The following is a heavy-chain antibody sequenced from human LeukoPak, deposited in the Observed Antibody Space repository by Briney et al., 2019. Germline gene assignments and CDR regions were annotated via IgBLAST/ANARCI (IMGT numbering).Heavy chain of an antibody. Sequence: GGSLRLSCAASGFSFSSYGMHWVRQAPGKGLEWVALISYGGSNTYYADSVKGRFTISRDNAKNSLYLQMNSLRAEDTALYYCAKETGYSSDYGMDVWGQGTTVTVSS. CDR1: GFSFSSYG. CDR2: ISYGGSNT. V-gene: IGHV3-30*18. CDR3: AKETGYSSDYGMDV. D-gene: IGHD6-19*01. J-gene: IGHJ6*02.